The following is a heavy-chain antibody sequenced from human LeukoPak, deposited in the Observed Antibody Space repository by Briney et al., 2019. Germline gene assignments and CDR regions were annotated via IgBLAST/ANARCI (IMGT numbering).Heavy chain of an antibody. J-gene: IGHJ4*02. CDR3: AKAEGYDILTGLDY. V-gene: IGHV3-23*01. CDR2: IGASGGSQ. Sequence: PGGSLRLSCATSGFTFSSYAMHWVRQAPGKGLEWVSGIGASGGSQYSADSVKGRFTISRDKSKNKLYLQMNSMRTEDTAVYYCAKAEGYDILTGLDYWGQGTLVTVSS. CDR1: GFTFSSYA. D-gene: IGHD3-9*01.